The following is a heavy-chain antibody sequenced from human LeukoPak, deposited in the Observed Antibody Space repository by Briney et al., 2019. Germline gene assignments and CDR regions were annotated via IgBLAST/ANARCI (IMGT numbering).Heavy chain of an antibody. V-gene: IGHV1-24*01. CDR2: FDPEDGET. J-gene: IGHJ5*02. D-gene: IGHD2-2*01. CDR1: GYTLTELS. CDR3: ATFSSTSWGWFDP. Sequence: ASVKVSCKVSGYTLTELSMHWVRQAPGKGLEWTGGFDPEDGETIYAQKFQGRVTMTEDTSTDTAYMELSSLRSEDTAVYYCATFSSTSWGWFDPWGQGTLVTVSS.